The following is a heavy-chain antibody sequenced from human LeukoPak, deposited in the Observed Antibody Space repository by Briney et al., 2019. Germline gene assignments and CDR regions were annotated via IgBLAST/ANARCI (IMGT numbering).Heavy chain of an antibody. CDR1: GFTFSNYA. Sequence: GGSLRLSCAASGFTFSNYAMSWVRQAPGKGLEWVSGISAGGGSTYYADSVKGRFTISRDNSKNTLYLQMHSLRAEDTAVYFCAQRGHYDYVWASSRHYYFDYWGQGTLVTVSS. D-gene: IGHD3-16*02. CDR3: AQRGHYDYVWASSRHYYFDY. V-gene: IGHV3-23*01. J-gene: IGHJ4*02. CDR2: ISAGGGST.